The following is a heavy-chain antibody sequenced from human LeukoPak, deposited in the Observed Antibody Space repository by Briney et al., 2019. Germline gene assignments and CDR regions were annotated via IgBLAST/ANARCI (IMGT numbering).Heavy chain of an antibody. D-gene: IGHD4-17*01. CDR1: GGSFSGYY. J-gene: IGHJ5*02. CDR2: INHSGST. V-gene: IGHV4-34*01. CDR3: ARGNGDAPHVFDP. Sequence: SETLSLTCAVYGGSFSGYYWSWIRQPPGKGLEWIGEINHSGSTNYNPSLKSRVTISVDTSKNQFSLKLSSVTAADTAVYYCARGNGDAPHVFDPWGQGTLVTVSS.